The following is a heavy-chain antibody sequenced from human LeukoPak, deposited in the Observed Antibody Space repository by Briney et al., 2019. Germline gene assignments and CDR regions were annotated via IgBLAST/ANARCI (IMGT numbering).Heavy chain of an antibody. J-gene: IGHJ3*02. D-gene: IGHD3-22*01. CDR1: GYTFTSYD. V-gene: IGHV1-8*01. CDR3: ARGICDSSGYYYVFVAFDI. CDR2: MNPNSGNT. Sequence: ASVKVSCKASGYTFTSYDINWVRQATGQGLEWMGWMNPNSGNTGYAQKFQGRVTMTRNTSISTAYMELSSLRSEDTAVYYCARGICDSSGYYYVFVAFDIWGQGTMVTVSS.